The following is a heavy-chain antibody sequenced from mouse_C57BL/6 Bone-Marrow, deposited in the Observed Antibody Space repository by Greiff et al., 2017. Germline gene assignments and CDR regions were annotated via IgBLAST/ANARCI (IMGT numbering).Heavy chain of an antibody. CDR3: ARKRTGMDY. Sequence: QVQLKQPGAELVRPGSSVKLSCKASGYTFTSYWMHWVKQRPIQGLEWIGNIDPSDSETHYNQKFKDKATLTVDKSSSTAYMQLSSLTSEDSAVYYCARKRTGMDYWGQGTSVTVSS. CDR2: IDPSDSET. CDR1: GYTFTSYW. J-gene: IGHJ4*01. D-gene: IGHD1-1*01. V-gene: IGHV1-52*01.